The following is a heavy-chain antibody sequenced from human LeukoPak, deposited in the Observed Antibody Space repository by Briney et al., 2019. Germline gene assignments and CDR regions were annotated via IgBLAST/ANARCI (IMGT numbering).Heavy chain of an antibody. CDR2: ISGSSGHT. CDR1: GLTFSSYA. J-gene: IGHJ5*02. D-gene: IGHD3-10*01. CDR3: AKQPYQYVSGSPSWFDP. Sequence: GGSLRLSCAASGLTFSSYAMSWVRQAPGKGLEWVSAISGSSGHTYYADSVKGRFTISRDNSKNTLYLQMNTLRGEDTAVYFCAKQPYQYVSGSPSWFDPWGQGTLVTVSS. V-gene: IGHV3-23*01.